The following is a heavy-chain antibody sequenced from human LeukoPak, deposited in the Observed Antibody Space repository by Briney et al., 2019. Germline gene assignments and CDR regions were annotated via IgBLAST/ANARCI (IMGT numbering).Heavy chain of an antibody. CDR2: INPNSGGT. D-gene: IGHD7-27*01. V-gene: IGHV1-2*02. J-gene: IGHJ3*02. Sequence: GASVKLSCKASGYTFTDYYMHWVRQAPGQGLEWMGWINPNSGGTNYAQKFQGRVTMTRDTSISTAYMELSRLRSDDTAVYYCARWPVTGDDAFDIWGQGTMVTVSS. CDR3: ARWPVTGDDAFDI. CDR1: GYTFTDYY.